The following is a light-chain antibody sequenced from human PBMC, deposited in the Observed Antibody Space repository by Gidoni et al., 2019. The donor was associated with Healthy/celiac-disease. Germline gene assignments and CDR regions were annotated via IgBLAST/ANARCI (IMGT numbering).Light chain of an antibody. CDR1: SSDVGGYNY. CDR3: SSYTSSSTLEVV. J-gene: IGLJ2*01. CDR2: DVS. V-gene: IGLV2-14*01. Sequence: QSALTQPASASGSPAQSITISCTGTSSDVGGYNYVSWYQQHPGKAPKLMIYDVSNRPSGVSKRFSGSKSGNTASLTISGLQAEDEADYYCSSYTSSSTLEVVFGGGTKRTVL.